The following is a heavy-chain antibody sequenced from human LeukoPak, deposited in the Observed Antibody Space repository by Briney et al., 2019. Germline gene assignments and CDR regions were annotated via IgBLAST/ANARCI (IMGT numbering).Heavy chain of an antibody. V-gene: IGHV1-46*01. D-gene: IGHD3-10*01. J-gene: IGHJ5*02. CDR3: ARLMVRGVRVTWFDP. CDR1: GYTFTSYY. CDR2: INPSGGST. Sequence: ASVKVSCKASGYTFTSYYMHWVRQAPGQGLEWMGIINPSGGSTSYAQKFQGRVTMTRDMSTSTVYMELSSLRSEDTAVYYCARLMVRGVRVTWFDPWGQGTLVTVSS.